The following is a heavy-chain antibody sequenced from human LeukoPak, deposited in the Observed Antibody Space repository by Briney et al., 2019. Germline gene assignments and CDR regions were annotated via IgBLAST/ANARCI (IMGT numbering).Heavy chain of an antibody. D-gene: IGHD3-9*01. CDR1: GFTFNNYA. CDR2: ISGSDAGT. V-gene: IGHV3-23*01. J-gene: IGHJ6*03. CDR3: AKDGGEYYDILTGYYPRLYYMDV. Sequence: GGSLRLSCAASGFTFNNYAMSWVRQAPGKGLEWVSAISGSDAGTYYADSVKGRFTISRDNSKNTLYLQMNSLRAEDTAVYYCAKDGGEYYDILTGYYPRLYYMDVWGKGTTVTISS.